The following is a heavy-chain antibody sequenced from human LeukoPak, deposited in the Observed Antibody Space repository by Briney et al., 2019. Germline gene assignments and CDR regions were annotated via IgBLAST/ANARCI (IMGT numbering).Heavy chain of an antibody. D-gene: IGHD6-19*01. J-gene: IGHJ4*02. CDR3: ARSQEGGWYDFDY. Sequence: PGGSLRLSCAASGFTFSSYEMNWVRQAPGKGQEWVSYISSSGSTIYYADSVKGRFTISRDNAKNSLYLQMNSLRAEDTAVYYCARSQEGGWYDFDYWGQGTLVTVSS. V-gene: IGHV3-48*03. CDR1: GFTFSSYE. CDR2: ISSSGSTI.